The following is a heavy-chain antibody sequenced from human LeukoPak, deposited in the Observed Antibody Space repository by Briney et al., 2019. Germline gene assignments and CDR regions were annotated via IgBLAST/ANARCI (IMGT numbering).Heavy chain of an antibody. D-gene: IGHD3-16*01. Sequence: GGSLRLSCAAPGLITDDYAMHWVRQAPGKGLEWVSLISGDGGSTYYADSVKGRFTISRDNSKNSLYLQMNSLRTEDTALYYCAKEASSSYFDYWGQGTLVTVSS. CDR1: GLITDDYA. CDR2: ISGDGGST. CDR3: AKEASSSYFDY. J-gene: IGHJ4*02. V-gene: IGHV3-43*02.